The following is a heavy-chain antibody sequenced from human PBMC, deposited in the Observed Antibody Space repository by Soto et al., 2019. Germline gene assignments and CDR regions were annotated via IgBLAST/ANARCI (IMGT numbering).Heavy chain of an antibody. V-gene: IGHV3-23*01. Sequence: GGSPRLSCAASGFTFSSYAMSWVRQAPGKGLEWVSAISGSGGSTYYADSVKGRFTISRDNSKDTLYLQMNSLRAEDTAVYYCAKGTYPDYSSSWYFDYWGQGTLVTVSS. CDR1: GFTFSSYA. D-gene: IGHD6-13*01. CDR3: AKGTYPDYSSSWYFDY. J-gene: IGHJ4*02. CDR2: ISGSGGST.